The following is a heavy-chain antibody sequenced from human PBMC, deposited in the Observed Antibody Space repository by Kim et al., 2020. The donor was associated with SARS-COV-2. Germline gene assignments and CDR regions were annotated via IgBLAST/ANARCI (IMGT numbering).Heavy chain of an antibody. CDR2: TYYRSKWHN. Sequence: SQTLSLTCAIPGDRVSSISAAWNWIRQSPSRGLEWLVRTYYRSKWHNDYAVSVKSRITINPDTSKNQFSLQLNSVTPEDTAVYYCGDLNFQYWGQGTLVTVSS. CDR1: GDRVSSISAA. J-gene: IGHJ1*01. CDR3: GDLNFQY. V-gene: IGHV6-1*01.